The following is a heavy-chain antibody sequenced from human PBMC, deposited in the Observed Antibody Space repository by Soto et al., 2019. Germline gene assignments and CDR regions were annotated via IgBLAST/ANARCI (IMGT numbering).Heavy chain of an antibody. D-gene: IGHD3-22*01. V-gene: IGHV4-59*01. Sequence: SETLSLTCTVSGGSISSYYWSWSRQPPGKGLEWIGYIYYSGSTNYNPSLKSRVTISVDTSKNQFSLKLSSVTAADTAVYYCARANYYDSSDYFCPFDYWGQGTLVTVSS. CDR3: ARANYYDSSDYFCPFDY. CDR2: IYYSGST. J-gene: IGHJ4*02. CDR1: GGSISSYY.